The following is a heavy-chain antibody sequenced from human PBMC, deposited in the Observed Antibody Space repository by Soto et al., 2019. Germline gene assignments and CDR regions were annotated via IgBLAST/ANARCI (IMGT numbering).Heavy chain of an antibody. Sequence: PSETLSLTCTVSGGSISTSNYYWGWIRQPPGQGLEWIGSIYFLGKTYYNPSLKSRVTISVDTSKNQFSLNLRSVTAADTAVYYCARNSNTAMVTIDWGQGTLVTVSS. J-gene: IGHJ4*02. CDR2: IYFLGKT. D-gene: IGHD5-18*01. CDR1: GGSISTSNYY. V-gene: IGHV4-39*01. CDR3: ARNSNTAMVTID.